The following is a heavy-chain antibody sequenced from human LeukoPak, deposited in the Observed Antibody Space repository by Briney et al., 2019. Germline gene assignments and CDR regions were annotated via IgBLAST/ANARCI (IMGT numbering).Heavy chain of an antibody. J-gene: IGHJ4*02. D-gene: IGHD4-23*01. CDR2: MNPNSGGT. CDR1: GYTFTSYA. V-gene: IGHV1-8*01. Sequence: GASVKVSCKASGYTFTSYAISWVRQAPGQGLEWMGWMNPNSGGTNYAQKFQGRVTMTRDTSISTAYMELSSLRSEDTAVYYCARETPHYCGNGGNFDYWGQGTLVTVSS. CDR3: ARETPHYCGNGGNFDY.